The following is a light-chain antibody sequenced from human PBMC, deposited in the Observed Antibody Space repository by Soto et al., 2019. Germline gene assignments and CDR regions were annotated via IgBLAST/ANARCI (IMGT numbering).Light chain of an antibody. CDR2: VNNDGSH. CDR1: SGHSTYT. J-gene: IGLJ7*01. Sequence: QLVLTQSPSASASLGASVKPTCTLSSGHSTYTIAWHQQQPEKGPRYLMKVNNDGSHTKGDGIPDRFSGSSSGADRYLIISSLQSEDGADYYCQTWGTGIVFGGGTQLTVL. CDR3: QTWGTGIV. V-gene: IGLV4-69*01.